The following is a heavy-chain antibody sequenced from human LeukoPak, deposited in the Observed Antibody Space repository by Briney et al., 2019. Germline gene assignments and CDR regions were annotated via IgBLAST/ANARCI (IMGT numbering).Heavy chain of an antibody. V-gene: IGHV4-59*01. CDR2: IFYTGNT. D-gene: IGHD2-2*01. CDR1: GGSISTYY. CDR3: ARDGGYQLPEYWFDP. Sequence: SETLSLTCTVSGGSISTYYWSWIRQPPGRGLEWIGYIFYTGNTNYNPSLKSRVTISVATSKNQFSLKLTFVTAADTAVYYCARDGGYQLPEYWFDPWGQGTLVTVSS. J-gene: IGHJ5*02.